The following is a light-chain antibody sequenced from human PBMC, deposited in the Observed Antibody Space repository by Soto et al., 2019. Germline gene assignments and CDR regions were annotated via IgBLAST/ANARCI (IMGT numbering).Light chain of an antibody. CDR1: SGDIGSYNR. J-gene: IGLJ1*01. CDR2: EVT. V-gene: IGLV2-14*01. CDR3: SSYTTTDAGACV. Sequence: QSVLTQPASVSGSPGQSITISCTGTSGDIGSYNRVSWYQQHPGKAPKLILYEVTDRPSGVSNRFSGSRSGNTASLTISGLQAEDGVEYYCSSYTTTDAGACVFGTGTKVTVL.